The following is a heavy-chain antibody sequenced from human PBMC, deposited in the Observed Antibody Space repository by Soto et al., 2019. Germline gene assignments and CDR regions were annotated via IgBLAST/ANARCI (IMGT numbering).Heavy chain of an antibody. J-gene: IGHJ4*02. Sequence: QLQLQESGPGLVKPSETLSLTCTVSGGSITSISSRNYYWGWIRQPPGKGLEWIGNIYYSGNTYYNPSLKSQVTISLDTSKNQFYLKLTSVTAADTAVYYCASHDYVGNRDYWGQGTLGTVSS. V-gene: IGHV4-39*01. CDR3: ASHDYVGNRDY. CDR1: GGSITSISSRNYY. CDR2: IYYSGNT. D-gene: IGHD4-17*01.